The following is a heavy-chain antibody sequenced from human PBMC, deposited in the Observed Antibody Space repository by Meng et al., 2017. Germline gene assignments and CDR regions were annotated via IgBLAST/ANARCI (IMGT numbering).Heavy chain of an antibody. CDR2: IYYSGST. J-gene: IGHJ4*02. CDR3: ASGLQLPDDY. Sequence: SETLSLICTVSGGSISSYSWSWIRQPPGKGLEWIGYIYYSGSTNYNPSLKSRVTISVDTSKNQFSLKLSSVTAADTAVYYWASGLQLPDDYWGQGTLVTVSS. CDR1: GGSISSYS. V-gene: IGHV4-59*01. D-gene: IGHD5-18*01.